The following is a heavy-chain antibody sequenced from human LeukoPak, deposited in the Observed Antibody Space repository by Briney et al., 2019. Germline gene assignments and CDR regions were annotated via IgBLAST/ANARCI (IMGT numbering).Heavy chain of an antibody. J-gene: IGHJ4*02. CDR3: ARDPILNYYGSGSPSY. CDR2: IKQDGSEK. CDR1: GFTFSSYW. D-gene: IGHD3-10*01. V-gene: IGHV3-7*01. Sequence: PGGSLRLSCAASGFTFSSYWMSWVRQAPGKGLEWVANIKQDGSEKYYVDSVKGRFTISRDNAKNSLYLQMNSLRAEDTAVYYCARDPILNYYGSGSPSYWGQGTLVTVSS.